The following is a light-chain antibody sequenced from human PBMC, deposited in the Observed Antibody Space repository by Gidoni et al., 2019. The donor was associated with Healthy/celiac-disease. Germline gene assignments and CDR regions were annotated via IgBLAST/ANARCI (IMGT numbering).Light chain of an antibody. CDR3: SSYTSSSFYV. CDR1: SSDVGGYNY. J-gene: IGLJ1*01. CDR2: EVS. Sequence: LTQPASVSGSPGQSITISCTGTSSDVGGYNYVSWYQQHPGKAPKLMIYEVSNRPSGVSNRFSGSKSGNTASLTISGLQAEDEADYYCSSYTSSSFYVFGTGTKVTVL. V-gene: IGLV2-14*01.